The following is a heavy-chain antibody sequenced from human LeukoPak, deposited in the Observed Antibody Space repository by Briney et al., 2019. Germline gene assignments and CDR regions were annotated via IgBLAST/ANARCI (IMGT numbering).Heavy chain of an antibody. CDR3: ARVRSSSWFDY. D-gene: IGHD6-13*01. Sequence: GRSLRLSCAASGFTFSSSPMHWVRQAPGMGLEWVSVTSSDGSTKFYADSVKGRFTISRDNSKDTLYLQMNSLRAEDTAVYFCARVRSSSWFDYWGQGTLVAVSS. CDR2: TSSDGSTK. V-gene: IGHV3-30-3*01. CDR1: GFTFSSSP. J-gene: IGHJ4*02.